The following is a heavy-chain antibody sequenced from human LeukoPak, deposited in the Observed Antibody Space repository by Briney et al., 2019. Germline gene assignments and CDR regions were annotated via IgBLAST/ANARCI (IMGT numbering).Heavy chain of an antibody. CDR3: TTEFWYYFNN. Sequence: GGSLRLSCAGSGFAFSGTWLNWVRPAPGQGLEWVGRINTRTDGATTTYAAPVKGRFTISRDDSKSTLYQEMNSLKTEDTAVYYCTTEFWYYFNNWGQGTLVTVSS. J-gene: IGHJ4*02. CDR2: INTRTDGATT. D-gene: IGHD3-3*01. V-gene: IGHV3-15*01. CDR1: GFAFSGTW.